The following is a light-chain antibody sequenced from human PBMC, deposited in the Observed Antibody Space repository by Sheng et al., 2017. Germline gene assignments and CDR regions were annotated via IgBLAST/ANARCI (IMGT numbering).Light chain of an antibody. CDR3: QQYYSFPPV. V-gene: IGKV1-8*01. CDR1: QGISSY. CDR2: AAS. J-gene: IGKJ4*01. Sequence: AIRMTQSPSSFSASTGDRVTITCRASQGISSYLAWYQQKPGKAPELLIYAASTLQSGVPSRFSGSGSGTDFTLTISCLQSEDFATYYCQQYYSFPPVFGGGTKVEIK.